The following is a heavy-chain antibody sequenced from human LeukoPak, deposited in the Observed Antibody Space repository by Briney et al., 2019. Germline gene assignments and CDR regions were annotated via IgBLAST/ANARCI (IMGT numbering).Heavy chain of an antibody. V-gene: IGHV4-59*08. CDR2: IDHSGNT. Sequence: SETLSLTCIVSGGSITYYYWNWIRQPPGKGLEWIGYIDHSGNTNYNPSLKSRVTISVDTSKNLFSLNLRSVTAADTAMYYCARLLPDTDGYNHTSFDYWGQGTLVTVSS. J-gene: IGHJ4*02. D-gene: IGHD5-24*01. CDR3: ARLLPDTDGYNHTSFDY. CDR1: GGSITYYY.